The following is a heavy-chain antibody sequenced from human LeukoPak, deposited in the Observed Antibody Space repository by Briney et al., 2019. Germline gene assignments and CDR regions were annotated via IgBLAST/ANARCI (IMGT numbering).Heavy chain of an antibody. J-gene: IGHJ4*02. D-gene: IGHD5-18*01. CDR1: GFTFSNSA. CDR3: AKVRAYTYDSGLDY. CDR2: VSDSGGST. V-gene: IGHV3-23*01. Sequence: GGSLTLSCAASGFTFSNSAISWVRQAPGKGLEWVSFVSDSGGSTYYADSVKGRFTISRDNSKNTLNLQMNSLRAEDTAVYYCAKVRAYTYDSGLDYWGQGTLVTVSS.